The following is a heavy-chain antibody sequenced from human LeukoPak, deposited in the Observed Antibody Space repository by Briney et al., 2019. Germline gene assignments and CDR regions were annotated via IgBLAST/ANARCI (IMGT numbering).Heavy chain of an antibody. CDR1: GYTLTELS. CDR3: ATDHPSGSTMRGMDV. D-gene: IGHD5-12*01. J-gene: IGHJ6*04. CDR2: FDPEDGET. Sequence: ASVKVSCTVSGYTLTELSMHWVRQAPGKGLGWMGGFDPEDGETIYAQKFQGRVTMTEDTSTDTAYMELSSLRSEDTAVYYCATDHPSGSTMRGMDVWGNGTPVTVSS. V-gene: IGHV1-24*01.